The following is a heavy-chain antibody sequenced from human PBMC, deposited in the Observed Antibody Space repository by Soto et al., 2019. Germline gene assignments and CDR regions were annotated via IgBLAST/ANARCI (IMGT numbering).Heavy chain of an antibody. CDR2: IYHSGST. V-gene: IGHV4-38-2*01. CDR3: ARADHYGDSRFDY. CDR1: GYSISSGYY. D-gene: IGHD4-17*01. J-gene: IGHJ4*02. Sequence: SQTLSLTCAVSGYSISSGYYWGWIQQPPGKGLEWIGSIYHSGSTYYNPSLKSRVTISVDTSKNQFSLKLSSVTAADTAVYYCARADHYGDSRFDYWGQGTRVTVSS.